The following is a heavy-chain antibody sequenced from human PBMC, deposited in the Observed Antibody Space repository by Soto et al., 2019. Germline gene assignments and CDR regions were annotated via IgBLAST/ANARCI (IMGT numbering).Heavy chain of an antibody. Sequence: TSETLSLTCTVSNGSISSASYYWGWIRQPPGKGLEWIGSIYHSGSTYYNPSLQGRVTISVDTSKNQFSLKLSSVTAADTAVYFCAGRSSLASVQVYFGEISNYNWFDPWGQGTLVNVSS. J-gene: IGHJ5*02. D-gene: IGHD3-10*01. CDR1: NGSISSASYY. CDR3: AGRSSLASVQVYFGEISNYNWFDP. CDR2: IYHSGST. V-gene: IGHV4-39*01.